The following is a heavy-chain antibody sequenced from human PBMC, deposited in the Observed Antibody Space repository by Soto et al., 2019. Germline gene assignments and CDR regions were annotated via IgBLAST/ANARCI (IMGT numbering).Heavy chain of an antibody. Sequence: QVTLKESGPVLVKPTETLTLTCNISGFSLTTGRMGVSWIRQAPGKALEWLANFFSDVERSYSPSLQRRLTLSPESPGTQVTRGMPDMAPVDAATYFCARVTAASSSHSSGLDPGGQGPPVTVSS. CDR3: ARVTAASSSHSSGLDP. V-gene: IGHV2-26*03. D-gene: IGHD2-21*02. CDR2: FFSDVER. J-gene: IGHJ5*02. CDR1: GFSLTTGRMG.